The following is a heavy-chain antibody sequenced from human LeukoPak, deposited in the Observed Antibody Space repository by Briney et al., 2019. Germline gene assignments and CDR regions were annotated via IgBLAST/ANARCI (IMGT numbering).Heavy chain of an antibody. V-gene: IGHV4-38-2*02. CDR2: MYQTGSS. CDR1: GYSIGSGHY. CDR3: ARENVVAQGTFDY. J-gene: IGHJ4*02. D-gene: IGHD2-21*01. Sequence: SETLSLTCSVSGYSIGSGHYSGWIRQPPGKGLEWIGSMYQTGSSYYSPSLKSRVTISLDTSKNQISLKLTFVTAADTAFYFCARENVVAQGTFDYWGQGALVTVSS.